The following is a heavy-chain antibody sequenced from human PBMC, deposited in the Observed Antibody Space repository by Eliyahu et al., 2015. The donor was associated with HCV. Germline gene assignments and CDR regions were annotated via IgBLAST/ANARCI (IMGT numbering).Heavy chain of an antibody. CDR1: EXXFSXYW. D-gene: IGHD2/OR15-2a*01. Sequence: EVQLVQSGAEVKKPGESLKISCQGSEXXFSXYWIAWVRQMPGKGLEYMGIISPSNSDTRYSPSFQGQVTISADKSINTAYLQWSSLKASDTAIYYCARHDYFXYRRFDPWGQGTLVTVXS. CDR3: ARHDYFXYRRFDP. J-gene: IGHJ5*02. V-gene: IGHV5-51*01. CDR2: ISPSNSDT.